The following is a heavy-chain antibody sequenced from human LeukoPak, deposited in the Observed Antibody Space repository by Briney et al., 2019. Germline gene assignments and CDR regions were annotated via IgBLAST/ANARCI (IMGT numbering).Heavy chain of an antibody. CDR2: INHSGST. D-gene: IGHD2-2*01. V-gene: IGHV4-34*01. J-gene: IGHJ4*02. CDR1: GGSFSGYY. Sequence: SETLSLTCAVYGGSFSGYYWSWIRQPPGKGLEWIGEINHSGSTNYNPSLKSRVTISVDTSKNQLSLKLSSVTAADTAVYYCARAMPDCSSTSCYSVWGQGTLVTVSS. CDR3: ARAMPDCSSTSCYSV.